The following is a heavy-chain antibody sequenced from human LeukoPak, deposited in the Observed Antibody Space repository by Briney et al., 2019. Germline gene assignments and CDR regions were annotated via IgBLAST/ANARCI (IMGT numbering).Heavy chain of an antibody. V-gene: IGHV3-30-3*01. Sequence: PGRSLRLSCAASGFTFSSYGMHWVRQAPGKGLEWVAVISYDGSNKYYADSVKGRFTIFRDNSKNTLYLQMNSLRAEDTAVYYCARDPPMTMGLYYYGMDVWGQGTTVTVSS. CDR3: ARDPPMTMGLYYYGMDV. CDR1: GFTFSSYG. J-gene: IGHJ6*02. CDR2: ISYDGSNK. D-gene: IGHD4/OR15-4a*01.